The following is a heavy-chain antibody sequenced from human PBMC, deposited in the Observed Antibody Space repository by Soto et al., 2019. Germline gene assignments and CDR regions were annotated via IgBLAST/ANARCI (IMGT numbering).Heavy chain of an antibody. J-gene: IGHJ4*02. Sequence: GASVKVSCKASGYTFTNYAMHWVRQAPGQRLEWMGWINGGNGNTKYSQKFQDRVTITRDTSASTAYMELSSLRSEDTAVCYCARDGAVAGNINFDYWGQGTLVTVSS. D-gene: IGHD6-19*01. CDR3: ARDGAVAGNINFDY. CDR1: GYTFTNYA. CDR2: INGGNGNT. V-gene: IGHV1-3*01.